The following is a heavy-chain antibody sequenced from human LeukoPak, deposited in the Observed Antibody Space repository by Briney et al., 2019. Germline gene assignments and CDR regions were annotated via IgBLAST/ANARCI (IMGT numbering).Heavy chain of an antibody. V-gene: IGHV3-11*06. CDR1: GFTFSDYY. CDR2: ISSGSTYI. D-gene: IGHD5-24*01. Sequence: GGSLRLSCAASGFTFSDYYMSWIRQAPGKGLEWVSSISSGSTYIYYADSLKSRFTISRDYAKNLLYLQMNSLRAEDTAVYYCARNIEGYKLYNFDSWGQGTLVTVSS. J-gene: IGHJ4*02. CDR3: ARNIEGYKLYNFDS.